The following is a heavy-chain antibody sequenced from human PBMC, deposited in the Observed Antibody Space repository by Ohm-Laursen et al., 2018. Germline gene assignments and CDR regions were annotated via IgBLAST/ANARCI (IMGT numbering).Heavy chain of an antibody. V-gene: IGHV4-31*03. CDR3: AREGRYILRFDI. J-gene: IGHJ3*02. D-gene: IGHD2-21*01. Sequence: TLSLTCTVSGGSISNGGYYWSWIRQHPGKGLEWIGYIYCSGSTYYNPSLKSRVTISVDTSKNQFSLKLSSVTAADTAVYYCAREGRYILRFDIWGQGTMVTVSS. CDR1: GGSISNGGYY. CDR2: IYCSGST.